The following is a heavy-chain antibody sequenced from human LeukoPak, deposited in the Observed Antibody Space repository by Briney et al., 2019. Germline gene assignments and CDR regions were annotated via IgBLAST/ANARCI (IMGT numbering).Heavy chain of an antibody. J-gene: IGHJ3*02. D-gene: IGHD2-21*01. CDR3: ARVARVVIVMVGAFDI. Sequence: SQTLSLTCTVSGGSISSGGYYWSWIRQHPGKGLEWIGYIYYSGSTYYNPSLKSRVTISVDTSKNQLSLKLSSVTAADTAVYYCARVARVVIVMVGAFDIWGQGTMVTVSS. V-gene: IGHV4-31*03. CDR1: GGSISSGGYY. CDR2: IYYSGST.